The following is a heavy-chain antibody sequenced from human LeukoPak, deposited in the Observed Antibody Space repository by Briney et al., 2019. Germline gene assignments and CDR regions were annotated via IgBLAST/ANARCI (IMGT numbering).Heavy chain of an antibody. J-gene: IGHJ4*02. Sequence: PSETLSLTCTVSGGSINIYYWGWVRHPAGKGLELIGRVSPTGTTYYSPSLQSRLTMSVDKSKNQFSLKLSSVTAADTAVYYCARKEYQASRYFVDYWSQGTLVTVSS. V-gene: IGHV4-4*07. CDR3: ARKEYQASRYFVDY. D-gene: IGHD2/OR15-2a*01. CDR1: GGSINIYY. CDR2: VSPTGTT.